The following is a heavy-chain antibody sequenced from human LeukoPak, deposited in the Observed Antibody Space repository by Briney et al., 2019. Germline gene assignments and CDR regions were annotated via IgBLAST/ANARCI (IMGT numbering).Heavy chain of an antibody. V-gene: IGHV1-2*06. Sequence: GASVKVSCKASGYTFTGYYMHWVRQAPGQGLEWMGRINPNSGGTNYAQKFQGRVTMTTDTSTSTAYMELRSLRSDDTAVYYCARDTHPPYGDYPSYYYYGMDVWGQGTTVTVSS. CDR1: GYTFTGYY. CDR3: ARDTHPPYGDYPSYYYYGMDV. D-gene: IGHD4-17*01. J-gene: IGHJ6*02. CDR2: INPNSGGT.